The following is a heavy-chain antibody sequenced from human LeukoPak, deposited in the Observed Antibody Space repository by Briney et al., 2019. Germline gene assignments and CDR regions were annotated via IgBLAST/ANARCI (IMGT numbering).Heavy chain of an antibody. CDR1: GYSFTSYW. J-gene: IGHJ3*02. CDR3: ARHENIVVVPAAMDGAFDI. D-gene: IGHD2-2*01. V-gene: IGHV5-51*01. Sequence: GESLKISCKGPGYSFTSYWIGWVRQMPGKGLEWMGIIYPGDSDTRYSPSFQGQVTISADKSISTAYLQWSSLKASDTAMYYCARHENIVVVPAAMDGAFDIWGQGTMVTVSS. CDR2: IYPGDSDT.